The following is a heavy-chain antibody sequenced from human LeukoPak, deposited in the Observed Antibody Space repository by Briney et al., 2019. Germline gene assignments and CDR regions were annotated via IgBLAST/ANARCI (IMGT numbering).Heavy chain of an antibody. CDR3: ARSRDVLRFYLFDY. CDR2: IYYSGST. CDR1: GGSISSYY. V-gene: IGHV4-59*01. Sequence: SETLSLTFTGSGGSISSYYWSWIRQPPGKGLEWIGCIYYSGSTNYNPSLKSRVTISVDTSKNQFSLKLSSVTAADTAVYYCARSRDVLRFYLFDYWGQGTLVTVSS. J-gene: IGHJ4*02. D-gene: IGHD3-3*01.